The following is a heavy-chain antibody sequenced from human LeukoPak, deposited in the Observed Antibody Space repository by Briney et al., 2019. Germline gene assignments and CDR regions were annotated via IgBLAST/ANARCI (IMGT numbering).Heavy chain of an antibody. D-gene: IGHD7-27*01. CDR2: ISSGSSIM. CDR3: AKEKLTGMYDGFDI. Sequence: PGGSLRLSCAASGFTFSSYGMSWVRQAPGKGLEWVSYISSGSSIMYYADSVKGRFTISRDNSKNTLYLQMNSLRAEDTAVYYCAKEKLTGMYDGFDIWGQGTMVTVSS. J-gene: IGHJ3*02. CDR1: GFTFSSYG. V-gene: IGHV3-48*01.